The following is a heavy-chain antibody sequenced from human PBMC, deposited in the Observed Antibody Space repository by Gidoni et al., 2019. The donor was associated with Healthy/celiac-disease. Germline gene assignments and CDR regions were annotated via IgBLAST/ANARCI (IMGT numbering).Heavy chain of an antibody. CDR3: ASRPKRDTMFGVVTSFEY. V-gene: IGHV3-11*01. D-gene: IGHD3-3*01. Sequence: QVQLVESGGGLVKPGGSLRLSCAASGFPFSDYYLSWIRQAPGKWLEWVSYISSSGSTIYYADSVKGRFTISRDNAKNSLDRQMNSLRAEDTAVYYCASRPKRDTMFGVVTSFEYWGQGTLVTVSS. J-gene: IGHJ4*02. CDR1: GFPFSDYY. CDR2: ISSSGSTI.